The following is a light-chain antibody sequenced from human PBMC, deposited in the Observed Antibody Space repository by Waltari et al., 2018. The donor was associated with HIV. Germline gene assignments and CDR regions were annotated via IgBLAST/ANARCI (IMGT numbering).Light chain of an antibody. CDR1: QSLLHSNGYNY. Sequence: IVMTQSPLSLSVTPGEPAAISCRSSQSLLHSNGYNYLDWYLQKPGQSPQLLIYLGSNRASGVPDRFSGSGSDTTFTLKISRVEADDVGVYYCMQALQTPPTFGQGTKVEI. V-gene: IGKV2-28*01. CDR2: LGS. CDR3: MQALQTPPT. J-gene: IGKJ1*01.